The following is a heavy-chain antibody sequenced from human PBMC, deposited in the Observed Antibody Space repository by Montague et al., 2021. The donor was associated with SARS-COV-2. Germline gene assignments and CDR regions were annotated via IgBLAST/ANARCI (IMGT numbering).Heavy chain of an antibody. J-gene: IGHJ4*02. D-gene: IGHD5-18*01. CDR2: IYYSGST. V-gene: IGHV4-59*08. Sequence: SETLSLTYTVSGDSISSYYWSWIRQSPGKGLEWIGYIYYSGSTNYNPSLKSRVTISVDTSKNQFSLKLRSVTAADTAVYYCARGQLWFDYWGQGTLVTVSS. CDR1: GDSISSYY. CDR3: ARGQLWFDY.